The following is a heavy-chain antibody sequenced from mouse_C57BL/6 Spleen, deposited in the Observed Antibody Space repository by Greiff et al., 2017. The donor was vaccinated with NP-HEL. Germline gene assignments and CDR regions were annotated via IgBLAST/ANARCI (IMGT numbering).Heavy chain of an antibody. D-gene: IGHD1-1*01. Sequence: EVKLVESGGGLVKPGGSLKLSCAASGFTFSDYGMHWVRQAPEKGLEWVAYISSGSSTIYYADTVKGRFTISRDNAKITLFLQMTSLRSEDTAMYYCARDYGSSYGAWFAYWGQGTLVTVSA. CDR2: ISSGSSTI. CDR1: GFTFSDYG. V-gene: IGHV5-17*01. CDR3: ARDYGSSYGAWFAY. J-gene: IGHJ3*01.